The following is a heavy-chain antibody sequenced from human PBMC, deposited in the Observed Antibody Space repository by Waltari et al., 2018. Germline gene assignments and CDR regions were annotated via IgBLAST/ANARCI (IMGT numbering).Heavy chain of an antibody. V-gene: IGHV3-7*01. CDR3: ARDQWFAFDI. D-gene: IGHD3-22*01. Sequence: EVQLVESGGGLVQPGGSLRLSCAASGFTLSRYWMSWVRQAPGKGLEWGANIMTDGSGEYYVDSVRGRFTISRDNAKNSLFLQMNSLRPEDTAVYYCARDQWFAFDIWGQGTMVTVSS. CDR2: IMTDGSGE. CDR1: GFTLSRYW. J-gene: IGHJ3*02.